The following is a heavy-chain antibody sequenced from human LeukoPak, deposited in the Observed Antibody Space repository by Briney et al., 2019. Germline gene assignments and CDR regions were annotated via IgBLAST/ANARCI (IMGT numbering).Heavy chain of an antibody. CDR2: IYYSGST. D-gene: IGHD6-13*01. Sequence: SETLSLSCTVSGGSISSGDYYWSWMRQPPGKGLGWIGYIYYSGSTYYNPSLKSRVTISVDTSNNQFPLKMSSVTAADTAVYYCWYVDYWGQGTLVTVSS. V-gene: IGHV4-30-4*01. J-gene: IGHJ4*02. CDR1: GGSISSGDYY. CDR3: WYVDY.